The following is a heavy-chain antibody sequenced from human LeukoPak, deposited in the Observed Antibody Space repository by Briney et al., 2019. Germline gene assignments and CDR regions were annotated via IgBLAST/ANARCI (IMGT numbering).Heavy chain of an antibody. Sequence: SETLCLTCTVSGGSISSYYWSWIRQPPGEGLEWIGYIYYSGSTNYNPSLKSRVTTSVDTSKNQFSLKLSSVTAADTAVYYCARGGPYDILTGYSNNWFDPWGQGTLVTVSS. CDR1: GGSISSYY. CDR3: ARGGPYDILTGYSNNWFDP. J-gene: IGHJ5*02. D-gene: IGHD3-9*01. V-gene: IGHV4-59*01. CDR2: IYYSGST.